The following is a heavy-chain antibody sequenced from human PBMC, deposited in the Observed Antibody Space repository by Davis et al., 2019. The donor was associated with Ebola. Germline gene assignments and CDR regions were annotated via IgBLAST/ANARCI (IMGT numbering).Heavy chain of an antibody. J-gene: IGHJ4*02. D-gene: IGHD4-17*01. V-gene: IGHV1-69*06. CDR3: ARDLESATTEFR. CDR2: IIPIFGTA. Sequence: AASVKVSCKASGGTFSSYAISWVRQAPGQGLEWMGGIIPIFGTANYAQKFQGRVTITADNSTSKAYMELSSLRSEDTAVYYCARDLESATTEFRWGQGTLVTVSS. CDR1: GGTFSSYA.